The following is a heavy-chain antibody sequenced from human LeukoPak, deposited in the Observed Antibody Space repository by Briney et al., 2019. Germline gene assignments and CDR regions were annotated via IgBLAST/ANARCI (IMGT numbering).Heavy chain of an antibody. D-gene: IGHD5-12*01. Sequence: SETLSLTCTVSGGSISSYYWSWIRQPPGKGLEWIGYIYYSGSTNYNPSLKSRVTISVDTSKNQFSLKLSSVTAADTAVYYCARSKYQSGYDSHHFDYWGQGTLVTVSS. CDR2: IYYSGST. CDR1: GGSISSYY. CDR3: ARSKYQSGYDSHHFDY. V-gene: IGHV4-59*01. J-gene: IGHJ4*02.